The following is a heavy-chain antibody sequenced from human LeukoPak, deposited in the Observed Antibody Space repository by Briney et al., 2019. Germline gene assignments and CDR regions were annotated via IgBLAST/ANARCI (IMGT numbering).Heavy chain of an antibody. CDR2: ISYSGST. J-gene: IGHJ6*03. Sequence: SETLSLTCTVSGGSISTYYWSWMRQPPGKGLEWIGYISYSGSTNYSPSLKSRVTISVDTSKNQFTLKLSAVTAADTAVYYCARVGSGSYLNYYYYMDVWGKGTTVTVSS. V-gene: IGHV4-59*12. CDR3: ARVGSGSYLNYYYYMDV. D-gene: IGHD1-26*01. CDR1: GGSISTYY.